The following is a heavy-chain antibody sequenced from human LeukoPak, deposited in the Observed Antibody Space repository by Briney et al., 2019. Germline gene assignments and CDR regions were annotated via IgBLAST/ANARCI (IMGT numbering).Heavy chain of an antibody. D-gene: IGHD2-8*01. CDR1: GFTFSSYA. CDR2: ISGSGGST. CDR3: AKNIVLNVYAPGW. Sequence: GGSLRLSCAASGFTFSSYAMSWVRQAPGKGLEWVSAISGSGGSTYYADSVKGRFTISRDNSKNTVYLQMNSLRAEDTAVYYCAKNIVLNVYAPGWWGQGTLVTVSS. V-gene: IGHV3-23*01. J-gene: IGHJ4*02.